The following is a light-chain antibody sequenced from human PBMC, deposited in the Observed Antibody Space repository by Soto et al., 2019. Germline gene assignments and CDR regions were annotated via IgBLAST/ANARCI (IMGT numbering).Light chain of an antibody. V-gene: IGKV1-5*03. J-gene: IGKJ4*01. CDR3: LQYYDYPLT. CDR2: KAS. CDR1: QTISSW. Sequence: DIQMTQSPSTLSGSVGDRVTITCRASQTISSWLAWYQQKPGKAPKLLIYKASTLKSGVPSRFSGSGSGTEFTLTISSLQPDDFATYFCLQYYDYPLTFGTGTKVEI.